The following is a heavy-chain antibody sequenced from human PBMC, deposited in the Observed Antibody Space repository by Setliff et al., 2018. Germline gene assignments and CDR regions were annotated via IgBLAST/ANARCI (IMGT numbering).Heavy chain of an antibody. Sequence: ASVKVSCKASGYTFTSYAISWVRQAPGQGLEWMGWISAYNGNTNYPQKLQGRVTMTTDTSTSTAYMDLRSLRSDDTAVYYCAREEVGRYSSGWYTSSDNWFDPWGQGTLVTVSS. J-gene: IGHJ5*02. CDR2: ISAYNGNT. CDR3: AREEVGRYSSGWYTSSDNWFDP. CDR1: GYTFTSYA. V-gene: IGHV1-18*01. D-gene: IGHD6-19*01.